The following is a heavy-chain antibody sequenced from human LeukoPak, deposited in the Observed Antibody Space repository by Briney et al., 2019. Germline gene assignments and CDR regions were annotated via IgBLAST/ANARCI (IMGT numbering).Heavy chain of an antibody. CDR3: ARVVRELHLLDY. Sequence: ASVKVSCKASGYTFTSYGISWVRQAPGQGLDWMGWISAYNGNTNYAQKLQGRVTMTTDTSTSTAYMELRSLRSDDTAVYYCARVVRELHLLDYWGQGTLVTVSS. J-gene: IGHJ4*02. CDR2: ISAYNGNT. V-gene: IGHV1-18*01. D-gene: IGHD3-10*01. CDR1: GYTFTSYG.